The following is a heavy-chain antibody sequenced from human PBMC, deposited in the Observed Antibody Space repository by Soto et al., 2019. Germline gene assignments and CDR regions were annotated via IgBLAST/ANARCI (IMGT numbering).Heavy chain of an antibody. J-gene: IGHJ4*02. CDR1: GYTFTSFS. Sequence: QVQFVQSGAEVKKPGASVKISCKASGYTFTSFSIHWVRQAPGQRLEWMGWINEGNGDTRYSQKFQGKVTFARDTSATTVYMELSSLSSEDTAVYYCGHSSGWYAPDYWAQGTLVIVSS. V-gene: IGHV1-3*01. D-gene: IGHD6-19*01. CDR3: GHSSGWYAPDY. CDR2: INEGNGDT.